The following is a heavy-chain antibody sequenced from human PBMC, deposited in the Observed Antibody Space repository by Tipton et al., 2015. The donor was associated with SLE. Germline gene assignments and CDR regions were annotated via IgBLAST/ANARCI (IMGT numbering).Heavy chain of an antibody. CDR2: IKPNSGVT. Sequence: QLVQSGTEVKKPGASVKVSCKASGYTFTDYYMHWVRQAPGQGLEWVGLIKPNSGVTSYAQKFQDRVTMTRDTSITTAYMELIRLTSDDTAVYYCAQQQGWGQGTLVTVSS. V-gene: IGHV1-2*02. D-gene: IGHD1/OR15-1a*01. CDR1: GYTFTDYY. J-gene: IGHJ4*02. CDR3: AQQQG.